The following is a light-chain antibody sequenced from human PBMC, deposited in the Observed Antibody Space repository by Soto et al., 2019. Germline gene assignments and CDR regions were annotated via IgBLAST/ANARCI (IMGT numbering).Light chain of an antibody. Sequence: QSVLTQPASVSGSPGQSITISCTGTSSDIGAYNFVSWYQPHPGKAPKLMLYDVNIRPSGVSNRFSGSKSGNTASLTISGLQAEDEADYYCTSWTTSTTMIFGGGTKVTVL. CDR1: SSDIGAYNF. CDR3: TSWTTSTTMI. V-gene: IGLV2-14*03. J-gene: IGLJ2*01. CDR2: DVN.